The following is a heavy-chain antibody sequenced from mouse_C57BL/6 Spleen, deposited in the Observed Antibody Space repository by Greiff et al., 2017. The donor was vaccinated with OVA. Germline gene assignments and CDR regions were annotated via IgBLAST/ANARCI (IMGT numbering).Heavy chain of an antibody. CDR2: ISSGSSTI. J-gene: IGHJ4*01. D-gene: IGHD1-1*02. CDR3: ARPGGKGAMDY. CDR1: GFTFSDYG. Sequence: EVKLEESGGGLVKPGGSLKLSCAASGFTFSDYGMHWVRQAPEKGLEWVAYISSGSSTIYYADTVKGRFTISRDNAKNTLFLQMTSLRSEDTAMYYCARPGGKGAMDYWGQGTSVTVSS. V-gene: IGHV5-17*01.